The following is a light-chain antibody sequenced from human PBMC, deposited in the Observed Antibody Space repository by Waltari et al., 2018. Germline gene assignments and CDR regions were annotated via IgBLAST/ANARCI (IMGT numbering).Light chain of an antibody. J-gene: IGLJ2*01. CDR1: SSDSNDYNR. V-gene: IGLV2-8*01. CDR2: EVS. CDR3: ASFASSNSYI. Sequence: QAALTQSPSVSGSPGQSVTISCTGTSSDSNDYNRVSWYQQYPDKAPKLMTYEVSKRPSGVSDRFSSSQSGNTASLTISGLQPEDEADYYCASFASSNSYIFGGGTRLTVL.